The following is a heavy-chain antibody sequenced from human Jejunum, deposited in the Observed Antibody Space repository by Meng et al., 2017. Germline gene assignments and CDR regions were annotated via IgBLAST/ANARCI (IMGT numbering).Heavy chain of an antibody. CDR1: GDSVSSNRAL. D-gene: IGHD3-10*01. CDR2: TYYRSEWQN. J-gene: IGHJ4*02. V-gene: IGHV6-1*01. Sequence: VQLQQAGPGLVKPSHTLSLAWAISGDSVSSNRALWHWVRQSPSRGLEWLGQTYYRSEWQNHYGVSVKSRITINADTSRNQFSLNLNSVTPEDTAVYYCTTWYGEYWGQGTLVTVSS. CDR3: TTWYGEY.